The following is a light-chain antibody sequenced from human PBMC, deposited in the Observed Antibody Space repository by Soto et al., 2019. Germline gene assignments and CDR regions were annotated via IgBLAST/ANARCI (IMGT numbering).Light chain of an antibody. Sequence: QSALTQPASVSGSPGQSITISCTGTSSDVGAYNYVSWYQQHPGKAPKLMIYDVSNRPSGVSNRCSGSKSGNTASLTISGLQAEDEADYYCTSSTTSTAHVFGGGTKLTVL. J-gene: IGLJ2*01. CDR3: TSSTTSTAHV. CDR2: DVS. V-gene: IGLV2-14*01. CDR1: SSDVGAYNY.